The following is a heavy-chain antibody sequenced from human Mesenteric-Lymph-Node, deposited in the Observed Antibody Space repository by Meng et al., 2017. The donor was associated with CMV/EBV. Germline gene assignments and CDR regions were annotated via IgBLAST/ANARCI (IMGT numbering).Heavy chain of an antibody. CDR3: ARGGYCSSSTCYGLPDDY. Sequence: GGSLRLSCAASGFTFSSYWMHWVRQAPGKGLVWVSRINSDGSSTSYADSVKGRFTISRDNAKNTLYLQMNSLRAEDTAVYYCARGGYCSSSTCYGLPDDYWGQGTLVTVSS. J-gene: IGHJ4*02. D-gene: IGHD2-2*01. CDR1: GFTFSSYW. CDR2: INSDGSST. V-gene: IGHV3-74*01.